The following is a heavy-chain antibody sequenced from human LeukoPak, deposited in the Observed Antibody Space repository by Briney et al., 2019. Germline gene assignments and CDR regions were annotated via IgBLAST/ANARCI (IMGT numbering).Heavy chain of an antibody. D-gene: IGHD3-22*01. J-gene: IGHJ6*02. CDR3: ARGTDYYDSSFMDV. CDR2: ISSSGSTI. Sequence: GGSLRLSCAASGFTFSSYEMNWVRQAPGKGLEWVSYISSSGSTIYYADSVKGRFTISRDNAKSSLYLQMNSLRAEDTAVYYCARGTDYYDSSFMDVWGQGTTVTVSS. V-gene: IGHV3-48*03. CDR1: GFTFSSYE.